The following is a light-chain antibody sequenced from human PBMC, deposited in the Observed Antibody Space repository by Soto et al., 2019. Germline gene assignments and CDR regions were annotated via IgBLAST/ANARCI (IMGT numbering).Light chain of an antibody. V-gene: IGLV6-57*04. CDR2: EDN. J-gene: IGLJ7*01. Sequence: NFMLTQPHSVSESPGKTVTISCTRSSGSIASNYVQWYQQRPGSAPTTVIYEDNQRPSGVPDRFSGSIDSSSNSASLTISGLKTEDEADYYCQSYDSSGAVFGGGTKVTVL. CDR3: QSYDSSGAV. CDR1: SGSIASNY.